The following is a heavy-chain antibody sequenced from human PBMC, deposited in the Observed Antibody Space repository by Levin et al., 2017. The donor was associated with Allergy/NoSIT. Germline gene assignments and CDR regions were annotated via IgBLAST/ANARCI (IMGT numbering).Heavy chain of an antibody. V-gene: IGHV1-18*01. CDR2: INTYTGHT. Sequence: GESLKISCKASGYTFLNYGITWVRQAPGQGLEWMGWINTYTGHTNYAQRLQGRVTMTTDTSTSTAYMELKSLRSDDSAVYYCARTPTMVRGVIIKRAGCADYWGQGTLVTVSS. J-gene: IGHJ4*02. CDR3: ARTPTMVRGVIIKRAGCADY. CDR1: GYTFLNYG. D-gene: IGHD3-10*01.